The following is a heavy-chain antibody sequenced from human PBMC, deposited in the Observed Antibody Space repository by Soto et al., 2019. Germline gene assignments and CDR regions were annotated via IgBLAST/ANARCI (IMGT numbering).Heavy chain of an antibody. CDR3: ARGGAEGLFGIAARRESYYYYGMDV. V-gene: IGHV4-30-4*01. Sequence: PSETLSLTCTVSGGSISSGDYYWSWIRQPPGKGLEWIGYIYYSGSTYYNPSLKSRVTISVDTSKNQFSLKLSSVTAADTAVYYCARGGAEGLFGIAARRESYYYYGMDVWGQGTTVTVSS. CDR1: GGSISSGDYY. J-gene: IGHJ6*02. CDR2: IYYSGST. D-gene: IGHD6-6*01.